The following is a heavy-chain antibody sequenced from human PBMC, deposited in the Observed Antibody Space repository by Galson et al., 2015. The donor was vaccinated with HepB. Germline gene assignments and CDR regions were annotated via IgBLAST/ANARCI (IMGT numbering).Heavy chain of an antibody. CDR1: GFTFSGYA. V-gene: IGHV3-23*01. J-gene: IGHJ4*02. CDR3: AKFYTSYTLFFAY. D-gene: IGHD2/OR15-2a*01. Sequence: SLRLSCAASGFTFSGYAMAWVRQGPGKRLEWISMITGTTNKTYYADSVKGRFTISRDNSRNTLYLQMNSLRAEDTATYYCAKFYTSYTLFFAYWGQGILVAVSS. CDR2: ITGTTNKT.